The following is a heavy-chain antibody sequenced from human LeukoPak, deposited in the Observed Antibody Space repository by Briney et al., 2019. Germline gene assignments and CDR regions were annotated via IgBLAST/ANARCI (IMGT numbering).Heavy chain of an antibody. CDR1: GFTFSSYA. Sequence: PGGSLRLSCAASGFTFSSYAMSWVRQAPGMGLEWVSAISGSGGNTYFADSVKGRFTISRDNSKNTLYLQMNSLRAEDTAVYFCAIEVGDSPDHWGQGTLVTVSS. CDR2: ISGSGGNT. D-gene: IGHD4-17*01. V-gene: IGHV3-23*01. CDR3: AIEVGDSPDH. J-gene: IGHJ5*02.